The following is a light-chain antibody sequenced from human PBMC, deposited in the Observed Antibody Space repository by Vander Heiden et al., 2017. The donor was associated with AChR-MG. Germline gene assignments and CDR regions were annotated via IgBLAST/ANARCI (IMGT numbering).Light chain of an antibody. CDR1: QSISSY. CDR2: AAS. Sequence: DIQMTQPPSSLSASVGDRVTITCRASQSISSYLNWYQQKPGKAPKLLIYAASSLQSGVASRFSGSGSGTDFTLTISSLQPEDFATYYCRQSDSTSLTFGQGTKLEIK. CDR3: RQSDSTSLT. J-gene: IGKJ2*01. V-gene: IGKV1-39*01.